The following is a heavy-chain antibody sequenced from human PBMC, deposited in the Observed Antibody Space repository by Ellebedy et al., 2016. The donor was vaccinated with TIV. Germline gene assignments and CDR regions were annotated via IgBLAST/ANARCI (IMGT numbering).Heavy chain of an antibody. J-gene: IGHJ4*02. CDR1: GYSFTSYW. CDR2: IYPGDSDT. V-gene: IGHV5-51*01. D-gene: IGHD2-15*01. CDR3: ARHFEVHSYCSGGSCPEERVRYFDY. Sequence: GGSLRLXXKGSGYSFTSYWIGWVRQMPGKGLEWMGIIYPGDSDTRYSPSFQGQVTISADKSISTAYLQWSSLKASDTAMYYCARHFEVHSYCSGGSCPEERVRYFDYWGQGTLVTVSS.